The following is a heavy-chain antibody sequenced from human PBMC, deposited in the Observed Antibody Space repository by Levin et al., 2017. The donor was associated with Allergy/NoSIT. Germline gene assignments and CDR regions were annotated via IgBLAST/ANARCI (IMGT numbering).Heavy chain of an antibody. Sequence: PGGSLRLSCAASGFSFSSYGMHWVRQAPGKGLEWVAVIWYDGSNEYYADSMKGRLTISRDNSKKTLYLQMNSLGDEDTAVYYCARGIMVRGGYYFDYWGQGTLVTVSS. D-gene: IGHD3-10*01. V-gene: IGHV3-33*01. J-gene: IGHJ4*02. CDR2: IWYDGSNE. CDR1: GFSFSSYG. CDR3: ARGIMVRGGYYFDY.